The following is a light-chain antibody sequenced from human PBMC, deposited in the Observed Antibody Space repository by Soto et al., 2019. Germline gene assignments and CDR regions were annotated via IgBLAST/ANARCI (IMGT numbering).Light chain of an antibody. CDR1: QSVSSN. CDR3: QQYDNLAGLT. Sequence: EIVLTQSPAPLCLSPGERATLSCRASQSVSSNLAWYQQKPGQAPRLLIYGASTRATGIPARFSGSGSGTEFTLTISSLQSEDFAVYYCQQYDNLAGLTFGGGTTVDIK. V-gene: IGKV3-15*01. CDR2: GAS. J-gene: IGKJ4*01.